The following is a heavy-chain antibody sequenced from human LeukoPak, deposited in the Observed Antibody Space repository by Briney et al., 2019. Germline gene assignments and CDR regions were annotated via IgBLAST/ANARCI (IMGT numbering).Heavy chain of an antibody. CDR2: ISSSGSYI. Sequence: GGSLRLSCAASAFTFSSYSMNWVRQAPGKGLEWVSSISSSGSYIYYADSVKGRFTISRDNAKNSLYLQMNSLRAEDTAVYYCARDSGSYWVWFDPWGQGTLVTVSS. CDR1: AFTFSSYS. CDR3: ARDSGSYWVWFDP. V-gene: IGHV3-21*01. J-gene: IGHJ5*02. D-gene: IGHD1-26*01.